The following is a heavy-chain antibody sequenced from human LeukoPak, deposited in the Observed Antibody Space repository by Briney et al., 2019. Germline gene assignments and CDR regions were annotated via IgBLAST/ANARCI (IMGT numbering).Heavy chain of an antibody. CDR2: INHSGST. J-gene: IGHJ4*02. CDR3: ARVRSSRSSGYSY. V-gene: IGHV4-34*01. CDR1: GGSFSGYY. D-gene: IGHD3-22*01. Sequence: SETLSLTCAVYGGSFSGYYLSWIRQPPGKGLEWIGEINHSGSTNYNPSLKSRVTISADTSKNQFSLKLSSVTAADTAVYYCARVRSSRSSGYSYWGQGTLVTVSS.